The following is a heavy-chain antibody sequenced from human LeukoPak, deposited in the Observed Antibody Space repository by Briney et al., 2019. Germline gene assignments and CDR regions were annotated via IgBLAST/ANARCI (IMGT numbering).Heavy chain of an antibody. CDR1: GFTFSSYA. Sequence: PGGSLRLSCAASGFTFSSYAMSWVSQAPGKGLEWVSAISGSGGSTLYADSVKGRFTISRDNSKNTLYLQMNSLRAEDTAVYDCAKDAARSYSPFDYWGQGTLVTVSS. CDR3: AKDAARSYSPFDY. V-gene: IGHV3-23*01. J-gene: IGHJ4*02. CDR2: ISGSGGST. D-gene: IGHD1-26*01.